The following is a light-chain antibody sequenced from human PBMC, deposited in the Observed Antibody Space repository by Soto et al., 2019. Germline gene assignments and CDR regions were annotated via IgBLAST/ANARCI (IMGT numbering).Light chain of an antibody. V-gene: IGLV3-21*02. J-gene: IGLJ1*01. Sequence: SYGLTQPPSASVAPGQSARVTCGGNNIGTKSVHWYQQKPGQAPVMVVYDDSDRPSGIPERFSGSKSQNTATLTISRVEAADEADYYCQVWDSSTDHQVFGTGTKVTVL. CDR1: NIGTKS. CDR3: QVWDSSTDHQV. CDR2: DDS.